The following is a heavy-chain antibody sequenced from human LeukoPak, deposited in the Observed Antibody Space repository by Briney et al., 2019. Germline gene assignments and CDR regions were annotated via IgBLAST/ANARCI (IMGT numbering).Heavy chain of an antibody. D-gene: IGHD6-13*01. Sequence: GGSLRLSCAASGFTFSSYGMHWVRQAPGKGLEWVAVISYDGSNKYYADSVKGRFTISRDNSKNTLYLQMNSLRAEDTAVYYCAKSSSSWSPTLYYFDYWGQGTLVTVSS. V-gene: IGHV3-30*18. CDR1: GFTFSSYG. CDR3: AKSSSSWSPTLYYFDY. CDR2: ISYDGSNK. J-gene: IGHJ4*02.